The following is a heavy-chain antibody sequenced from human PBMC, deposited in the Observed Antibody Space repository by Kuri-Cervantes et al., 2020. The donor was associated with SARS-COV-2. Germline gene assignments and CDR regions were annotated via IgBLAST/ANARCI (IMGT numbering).Heavy chain of an antibody. Sequence: SCPVSGGSISSSSYYWSWIRQPAGKGLEWIGRIYTSGSTNYNPSLKSRVTMSVDTSKNQFSLKLSSVTAADTAVYYCAREYYDILTGHQLFDYWGQGTLVTVSS. J-gene: IGHJ4*02. CDR3: AREYYDILTGHQLFDY. CDR1: GGSISSSSYY. D-gene: IGHD3-9*01. CDR2: IYTSGST. V-gene: IGHV4-61*02.